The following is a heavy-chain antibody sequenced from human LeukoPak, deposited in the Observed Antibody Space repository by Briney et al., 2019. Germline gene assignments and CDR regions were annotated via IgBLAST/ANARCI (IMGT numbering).Heavy chain of an antibody. CDR2: ISAYNGNT. Sequence: ASVKVSCKASGYTFTSYGISWVRQAPGQGLEWMGWISAYNGNTNYAQKLQGRVTMTTDTSTSTAYMELRSLRSDDTAVYYCARPIYGDHGMNPFDYWGQGTLVTASS. D-gene: IGHD4-17*01. J-gene: IGHJ4*02. V-gene: IGHV1-18*01. CDR1: GYTFTSYG. CDR3: ARPIYGDHGMNPFDY.